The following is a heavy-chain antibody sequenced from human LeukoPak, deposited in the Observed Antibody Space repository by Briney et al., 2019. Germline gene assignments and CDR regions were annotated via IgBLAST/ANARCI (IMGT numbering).Heavy chain of an antibody. CDR2: ISSSSSYI. D-gene: IGHD3-22*01. J-gene: IGHJ4*02. CDR3: ARLRTMIAFDY. CDR1: GFTFSSYS. Sequence: GGSLRLSCAASGFTFSSYSMNWVRQAPGKGLEWVSSISSSSSYIYYADSVKGRFTISRDNAKNSLYLQMNSLRAEDTAVYYCARLRTMIAFDYWGQGTLVTVSS. V-gene: IGHV3-21*01.